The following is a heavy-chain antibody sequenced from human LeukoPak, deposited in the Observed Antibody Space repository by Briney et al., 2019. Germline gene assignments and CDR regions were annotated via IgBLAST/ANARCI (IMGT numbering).Heavy chain of an antibody. V-gene: IGHV1-2*02. CDR2: INPNSGGT. CDR1: GYTFTDYY. J-gene: IGHJ3*02. CDR3: AREIGYCSSTSCFFYAFDI. Sequence: ASVKVSCKASGYTFTDYYMHWVRQAPGQGLEWMGWINPNSGGTNYAQKFQGRVTMTRDTSISTAYMELSRLRSDDTAVYYCAREIGYCSSTSCFFYAFDIWGQGTMVTVSP. D-gene: IGHD2-2*01.